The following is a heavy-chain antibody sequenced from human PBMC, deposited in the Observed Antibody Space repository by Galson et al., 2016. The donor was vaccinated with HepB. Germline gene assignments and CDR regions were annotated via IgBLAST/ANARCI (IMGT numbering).Heavy chain of an antibody. CDR2: ITGTGGGT. V-gene: IGHV3-23*01. CDR3: AKDHTGSTVGWSDGMDV. J-gene: IGHJ6*02. CDR1: GFSFSTFA. Sequence: SLRLSCAASGFSFSTFAMSWVRPAPGKGLEWISGITGTGGGTYYADSVKGRFTISRDTSKNTLFLQLSSLRVEDTAVYYCAKDHTGSTVGWSDGMDVWGQGTRVTVSS. D-gene: IGHD1-7*01.